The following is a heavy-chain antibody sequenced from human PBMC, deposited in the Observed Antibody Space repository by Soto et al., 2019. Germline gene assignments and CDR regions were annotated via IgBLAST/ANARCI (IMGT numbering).Heavy chain of an antibody. D-gene: IGHD2-15*01. V-gene: IGHV4-34*01. CDR1: DRSVSGYY. Sequence: PSDTLSLSCAVYDRSVSGYYWNWIRQPPGKGLEWIGEINHSGSTNYNPSLKSRVTISLVTSKNQFSLKLSSMTAAGTAVYYCARGYGRIFDYWGQGTLVTGSS. CDR3: ARGYGRIFDY. CDR2: INHSGST. J-gene: IGHJ4*02.